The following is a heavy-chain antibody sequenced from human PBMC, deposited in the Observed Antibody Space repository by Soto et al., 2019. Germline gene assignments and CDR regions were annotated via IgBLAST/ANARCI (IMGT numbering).Heavy chain of an antibody. CDR1: GFTVSSFP. J-gene: IGHJ4*02. Sequence: EMHLLESGGGLVQPGGSLRLSCAASGFTVSSFPMTWVRQAPGKGLEWVSSISSSGDDSFYADSVMGRFTISRDSSKNMLFLQLSSLRAEDTAVYYCARKVAGSIWGQGTLVTVSS. CDR3: ARKVAGSI. V-gene: IGHV3-23*01. CDR2: ISSSGDDS. D-gene: IGHD6-19*01.